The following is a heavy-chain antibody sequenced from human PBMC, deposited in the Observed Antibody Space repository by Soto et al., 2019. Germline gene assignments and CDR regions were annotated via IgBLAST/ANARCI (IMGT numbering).Heavy chain of an antibody. D-gene: IGHD5-12*01. Sequence: EVQLVESGGGLVQPGGSLRLSCAASGFTFSSYAMSWVRQAPGKGLEWVSAISGSGGSTYYADSVKGRFTISRDNSKNTLYLQMNSLRAEDTAVYYCAKDSNGGYDDGEGYYYYYGMDVWGQGTTVTVSS. V-gene: IGHV3-23*04. CDR3: AKDSNGGYDDGEGYYYYYGMDV. CDR2: ISGSGGST. J-gene: IGHJ6*02. CDR1: GFTFSSYA.